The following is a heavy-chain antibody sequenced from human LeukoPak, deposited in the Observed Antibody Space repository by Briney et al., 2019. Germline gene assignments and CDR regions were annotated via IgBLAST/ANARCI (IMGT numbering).Heavy chain of an antibody. CDR1: EFTFRTYG. D-gene: IGHD3-10*01. Sequence: GGSLRLSCAASEFTFRTYGMHWVRQAPGKGLEWVAFIRYDGINKYYADSMKGRFTISKDNSKNTVDLLMNNVRAEDTALYYCAKGKFGDPLNYWGQGTLVTVSS. J-gene: IGHJ4*02. V-gene: IGHV3-30*02. CDR2: IRYDGINK. CDR3: AKGKFGDPLNY.